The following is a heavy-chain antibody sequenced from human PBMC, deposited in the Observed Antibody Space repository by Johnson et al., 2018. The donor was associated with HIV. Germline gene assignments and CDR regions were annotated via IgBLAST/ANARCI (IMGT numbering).Heavy chain of an antibody. V-gene: IGHV3-43D*03. CDR1: GFTFDEYA. Sequence: VQLVESGGVVVQPGGSLRLSCAASGFTFDEYAMHWVRQAPGKGLEWVSLISWDGATSHYADSVKGRFTISRDNNRDSLYLQMKSLRAEDTALYYCVRGIVVVVAAGRADAFDIWGQGAMVTVSS. CDR2: ISWDGATS. CDR3: VRGIVVVVAAGRADAFDI. D-gene: IGHD2-15*01. J-gene: IGHJ3*02.